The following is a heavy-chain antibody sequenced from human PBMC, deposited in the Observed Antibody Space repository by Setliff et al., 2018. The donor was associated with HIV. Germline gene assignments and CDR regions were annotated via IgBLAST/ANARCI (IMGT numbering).Heavy chain of an antibody. CDR3: VRGGVRGAEYVYLDF. Sequence: SVKVSCKSSGGSFSTYAINWVRQAPGQGLEWMGNIIPLFETPDAAPRFRGRVTITADKSTSTAYMGLSSLTYDDPAVYYCVRGGVRGAEYVYLDFWDQGTLVTVSS. J-gene: IGHJ4*02. V-gene: IGHV1-69*06. D-gene: IGHD3-10*01. CDR2: IIPLFETP. CDR1: GGSFSTYA.